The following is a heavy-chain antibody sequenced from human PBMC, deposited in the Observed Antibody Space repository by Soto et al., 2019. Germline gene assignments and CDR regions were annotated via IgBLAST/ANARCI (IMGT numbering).Heavy chain of an antibody. J-gene: IGHJ6*02. CDR1: GFTFSSYS. CDR2: ISSSSSTI. D-gene: IGHD1-7*01. V-gene: IGHV3-48*02. Sequence: GGSLRLSCAASGFTFSSYSMNWVRQAPGKGLEWVSFISSSSSTIYYAVSVKGRFTISRDNAKNSLFLQMNSLRDEDTAVYYCARDSELELEVDYYYYGMDVWGQGTTVTVSS. CDR3: ARDSELELEVDYYYYGMDV.